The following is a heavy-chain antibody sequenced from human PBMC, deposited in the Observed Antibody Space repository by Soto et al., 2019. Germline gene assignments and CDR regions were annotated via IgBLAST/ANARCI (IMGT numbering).Heavy chain of an antibody. D-gene: IGHD3-3*01. CDR1: GGSFSGYY. CDR2: INHSGST. V-gene: IGHV4-34*01. Sequence: SETLSLTCAVYGGSFSGYYWSWIRQPPGKGLEWIGEINHSGSTNYNPSLKSRVTISVDTSKNQFSLKLSSVTAADTAVYYCARTPSYDFWSGYYGYYYYMAVWGKGTTVTVS. CDR3: ARTPSYDFWSGYYGYYYYMAV. J-gene: IGHJ6*03.